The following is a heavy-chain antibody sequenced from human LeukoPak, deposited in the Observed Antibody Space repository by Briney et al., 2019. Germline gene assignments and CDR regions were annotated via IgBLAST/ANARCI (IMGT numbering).Heavy chain of an antibody. Sequence: ASVKVSCKASGYTFTGYYMHWVRQAPGQGLGWMGWINPNSGGTNYAQKFQGRVTMTRDTSISTAYMELSRLRSDDTAVYYCARDTCSGGSCYSGYFDYWGQGTLVTVSS. D-gene: IGHD2-15*01. V-gene: IGHV1-2*02. J-gene: IGHJ4*02. CDR2: INPNSGGT. CDR3: ARDTCSGGSCYSGYFDY. CDR1: GYTFTGYY.